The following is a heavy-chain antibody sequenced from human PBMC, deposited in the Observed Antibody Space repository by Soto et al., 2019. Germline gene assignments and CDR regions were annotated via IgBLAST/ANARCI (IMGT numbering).Heavy chain of an antibody. V-gene: IGHV3-23*01. CDR2: ISYGGGTT. CDR3: ARVCRPAARTDAFDI. D-gene: IGHD2-2*01. Sequence: GGSLRLSCAASEFTFSNYAMSWVRQAPGKGLEWVSAISYGGGTTYYADSVKGRFTISRDNAKNTLYLQMNSLRAEDTAVYYCARVCRPAARTDAFDIWGQGTMVTVS. CDR1: EFTFSNYA. J-gene: IGHJ3*02.